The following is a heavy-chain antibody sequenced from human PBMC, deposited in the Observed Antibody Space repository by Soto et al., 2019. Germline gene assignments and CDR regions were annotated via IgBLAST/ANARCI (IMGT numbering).Heavy chain of an antibody. CDR3: VKGLTYNFDNIGFHG. D-gene: IGHD3-22*01. Sequence: PGGSLRLSCAASGFTFDDYAMHWVRQLPGKGLEWVSGISWNSGSAAYMDSVKGRFLISRDNAKKSLFLQMRSLRPEDTALYYCVKGLTYNFDNIGFHGWGQGTLVTVSS. J-gene: IGHJ4*02. V-gene: IGHV3-9*01. CDR1: GFTFDDYA. CDR2: ISWNSGSA.